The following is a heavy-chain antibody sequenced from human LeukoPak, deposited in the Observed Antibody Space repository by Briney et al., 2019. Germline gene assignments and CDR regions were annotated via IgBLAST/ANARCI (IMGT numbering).Heavy chain of an antibody. CDR3: ARAEIYYYGSGSPDY. D-gene: IGHD3-10*01. V-gene: IGHV3-74*01. CDR1: GLTFSRSW. Sequence: GGSLRLSCAASGLTFSRSWMHWVRQAPGKGLVWVSRINSDGSSTNYADSVKGRFTISRDNAKNTLYLQMNSLRAEDTAVYYCARAEIYYYGSGSPDYWGQGTLVTASS. J-gene: IGHJ4*02. CDR2: INSDGSST.